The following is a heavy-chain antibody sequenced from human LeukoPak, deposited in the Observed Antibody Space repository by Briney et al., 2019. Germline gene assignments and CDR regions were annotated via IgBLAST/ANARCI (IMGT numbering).Heavy chain of an antibody. CDR3: AGVCSSTSCPSGGYYYYGMDV. Sequence: PSETLSLTCTVSGGSISSYYWSWIRQPPGKGLEWIGYIYYSGSTNYNPSLKSRVTISVDTSKNQFSLKLSSVTAADTAVYYCAGVCSSTSCPSGGYYYYGMDVWGQGTTVTVSS. CDR1: GGSISSYY. D-gene: IGHD2-2*01. CDR2: IYYSGST. V-gene: IGHV4-59*01. J-gene: IGHJ6*02.